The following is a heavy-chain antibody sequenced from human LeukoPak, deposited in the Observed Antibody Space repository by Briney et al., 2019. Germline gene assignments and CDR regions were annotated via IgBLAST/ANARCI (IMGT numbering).Heavy chain of an antibody. CDR1: GFTFSSYE. J-gene: IGHJ4*02. Sequence: PGGSLRLSCAASGFTFSSYEMNWVRQAPGKGLGWISYISSSGRTIYYADSVKGRFTISRDNAKNSLYLQMNSLRAEDTAVYYCARDGRDYSGSLIRFDYWGQGTLVTVSS. CDR2: ISSSGRTI. V-gene: IGHV3-48*03. CDR3: ARDGRDYSGSLIRFDY. D-gene: IGHD1-26*01.